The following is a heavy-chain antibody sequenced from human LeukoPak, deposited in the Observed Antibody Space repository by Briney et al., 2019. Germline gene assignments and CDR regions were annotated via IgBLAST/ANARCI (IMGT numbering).Heavy chain of an antibody. CDR2: ISSHGTTT. CDR3: AKDRYSYVGYYYYYMDV. J-gene: IGHJ6*03. V-gene: IGHV3-23*01. D-gene: IGHD5-18*01. CDR1: GFTFSSHG. Sequence: GGSLRLSCAASGFTFSSHGMNWVRQAPGKGLEWVSSISSHGTTTYYEDSVKGRFTISRDNSKNTLYLQLNSLRAEDTAVYYCAKDRYSYVGYYYYYMDVWGKGTTVTVSS.